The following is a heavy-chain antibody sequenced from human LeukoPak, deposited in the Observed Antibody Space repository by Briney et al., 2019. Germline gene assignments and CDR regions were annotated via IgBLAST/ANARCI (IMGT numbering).Heavy chain of an antibody. J-gene: IGHJ4*02. V-gene: IGHV3-73*01. D-gene: IGHD3-3*01. CDR1: GFTFSGSA. Sequence: GGSLRLSCAASGFTFSGSAMHWVRQASGKGLEWVGRIRSKANSYATAYAASVKGRFTISRDDSKNTAYLQMNSLKTEDTAVYYCTAVAYDLWSGYYNLDYWGQGTLVTVSS. CDR3: TAVAYDLWSGYYNLDY. CDR2: IRSKANSYAT.